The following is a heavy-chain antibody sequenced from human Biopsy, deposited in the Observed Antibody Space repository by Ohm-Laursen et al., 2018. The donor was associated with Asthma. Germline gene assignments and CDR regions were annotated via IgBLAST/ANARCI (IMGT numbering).Heavy chain of an antibody. J-gene: IGHJ4*02. Sequence: SVKASCKSLGGTFNTYVIGWVRQAPGQGLEWIGGINSVFGTTTYPQKFQDRVTITADDSTSTVYMELSSLRSEDTAVYYCARKAGSCISKTCYSLDFWGQGTLVTVSS. CDR3: ARKAGSCISKTCYSLDF. CDR2: INSVFGTT. V-gene: IGHV1-69*13. D-gene: IGHD2-2*01. CDR1: GGTFNTYV.